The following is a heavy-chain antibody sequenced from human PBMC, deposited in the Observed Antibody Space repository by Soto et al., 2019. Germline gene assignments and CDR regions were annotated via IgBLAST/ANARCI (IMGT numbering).Heavy chain of an antibody. J-gene: IGHJ6*02. D-gene: IGHD6-13*01. Sequence: QVQLQQWGAGLLKPSETLSLTCAVYGGSFSGYYWSWIRQPPGKGLEWIGEINHSGSTNYNPSLKIRVTRSVDTSNNQFSLKLSSVPAADTAVYYCARAPSSSWAVRQDTYGMEVWRQGTTVTVSS. CDR3: ARAPSSSWAVRQDTYGMEV. V-gene: IGHV4-34*01. CDR2: INHSGST. CDR1: GGSFSGYY.